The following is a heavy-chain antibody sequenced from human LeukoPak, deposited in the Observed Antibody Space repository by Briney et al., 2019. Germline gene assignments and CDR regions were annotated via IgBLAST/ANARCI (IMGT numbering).Heavy chain of an antibody. Sequence: GGSLRLSCAASGFTFRSYSMNWVRQAPGKGLEWVSSISSSSSYIYYADSVKGRFTSSRDNAMNSLYLQMNSLRAEDTAVYYCARDYISGIEAAVYFDYWGQGTLVTVSS. CDR3: ARDYISGIEAAVYFDY. J-gene: IGHJ4*02. CDR2: ISSSSSYI. CDR1: GFTFRSYS. V-gene: IGHV3-21*01. D-gene: IGHD6-13*01.